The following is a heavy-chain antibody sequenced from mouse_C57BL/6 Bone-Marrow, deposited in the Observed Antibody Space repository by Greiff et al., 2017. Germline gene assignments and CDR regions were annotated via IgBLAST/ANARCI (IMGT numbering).Heavy chain of an antibody. CDR3: ARSGGHYAMDY. CDR1: GYTFTSYG. J-gene: IGHJ4*01. V-gene: IGHV1-81*01. CDR2: IYPRSGNT. D-gene: IGHD3-1*01. Sequence: QVQLQQSGAELARPGASVKLSCKASGYTFTSYGISWVKQRTGQGFEWIGEIYPRSGNTYYNEKFKGKATLTADKSSSTAYMELRSLTSEDSAVYFCARSGGHYAMDYWGQGTSVTVSS.